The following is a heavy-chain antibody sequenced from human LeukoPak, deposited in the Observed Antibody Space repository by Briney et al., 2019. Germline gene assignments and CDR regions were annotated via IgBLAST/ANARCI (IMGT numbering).Heavy chain of an antibody. V-gene: IGHV5-51*01. CDR3: ARHVVAAPNYYGMDV. Sequence: GESLKISCQGSGYSFTSYWIGWVRQMPGKGLEWMGIIYPGDSDTRYSPSFQGQVTISADKSISTAYLQWSSLKASDTAMYYCARHVVAAPNYYGMDVWGQGTTVTVSS. D-gene: IGHD6-13*01. J-gene: IGHJ6*02. CDR1: GYSFTSYW. CDR2: IYPGDSDT.